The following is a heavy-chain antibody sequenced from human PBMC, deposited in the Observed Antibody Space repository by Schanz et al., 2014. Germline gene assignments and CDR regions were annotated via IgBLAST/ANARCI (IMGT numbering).Heavy chain of an antibody. D-gene: IGHD3-22*01. J-gene: IGHJ4*02. CDR3: AEDAAFDDSVIFSDH. CDR2: ISPTGSST. V-gene: IGHV3-23*01. CDR1: GFTFLTYA. Sequence: DVQLLESGGGLVQPGESRRLSCAASGFTFLTYAMTWVRQAPGKGLEWVSNISPTGSSTYYADSVKGRFTISRDNTKNTLYLQMSSLRAEDAAIYFWAEDAAFDDSVIFSDHWGQGTLVTVSS.